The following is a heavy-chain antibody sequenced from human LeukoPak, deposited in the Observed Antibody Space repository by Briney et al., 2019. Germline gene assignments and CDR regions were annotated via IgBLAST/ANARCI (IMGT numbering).Heavy chain of an antibody. CDR1: GYTFTGYY. D-gene: IGHD3-9*01. Sequence: ASVKVSCKASGYTFTGYYIHWVRQAPGQGLEWMGWINPNSGGTNYAQKFQGRVTMTTDTSITTAFMDLSSLMSDDTAVYYCATSRYDVLTGSPDSWGQGTQVTVSS. CDR3: ATSRYDVLTGSPDS. J-gene: IGHJ4*02. V-gene: IGHV1-2*02. CDR2: INPNSGGT.